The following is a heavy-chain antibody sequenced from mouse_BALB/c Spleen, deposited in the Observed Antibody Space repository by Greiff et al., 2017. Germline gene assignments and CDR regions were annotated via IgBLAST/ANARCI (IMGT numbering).Heavy chain of an antibody. CDR3: ARDRSYGSSSAWFAY. D-gene: IGHD1-1*01. J-gene: IGHJ3*01. V-gene: IGHV5-4*02. Sequence: EVKLVESGGGLVKPGGSLKLSCAASGFTFSDYYMYWVRQTPEKRLEWVATISDGGSYTYYPDSVKGRFTISRDNAKNNLYLQMSSLKSEDTAMYYCARDRSYGSSSAWFAYWGQGTLVTVSA. CDR1: GFTFSDYY. CDR2: ISDGGSYT.